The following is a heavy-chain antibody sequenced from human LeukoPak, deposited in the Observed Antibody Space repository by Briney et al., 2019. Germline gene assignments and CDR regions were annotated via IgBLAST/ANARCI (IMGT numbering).Heavy chain of an antibody. J-gene: IGHJ4*02. CDR1: GFTFDDYA. Sequence: GGSLRLSCAASGFTFDDYAMHWVRQAPGKGLEWVSGISWNSGSIGYADSVKGRFTISRDNSKNTLYLQMNSLRAEDTAVYYCGPRIAAAGMYYWGQGTLVTVSS. CDR2: ISWNSGSI. CDR3: GPRIAAAGMYY. D-gene: IGHD6-13*01. V-gene: IGHV3-9*01.